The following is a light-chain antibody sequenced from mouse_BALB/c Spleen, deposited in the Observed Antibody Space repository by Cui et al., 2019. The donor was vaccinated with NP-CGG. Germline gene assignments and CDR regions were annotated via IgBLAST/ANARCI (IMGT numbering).Light chain of an antibody. CDR3: ALWYSNHWV. Sequence: AVVHQAAPTTSPGETVTLTCRSSTGAVTTSNYANWVQEKPDHLFTGLIGGTNNRAPGVPARFSGSLIGDKAALTITGAQTEDEAMYFCALWYSNHWVFGGGTKLTVL. J-gene: IGLJ1*01. CDR2: GTN. V-gene: IGLV1*01. CDR1: TGAVTTSNY.